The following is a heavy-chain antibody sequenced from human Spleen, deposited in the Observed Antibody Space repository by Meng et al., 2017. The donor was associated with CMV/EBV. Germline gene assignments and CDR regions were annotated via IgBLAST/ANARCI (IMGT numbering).Heavy chain of an antibody. D-gene: IGHD6-13*01. V-gene: IGHV3-21*01. Sequence: GGSLRLSCAASGFTFDDYGMSWVRQAPGKGLEWVSSISSGSSYRYYADSVKGRFTISRDNAKNSLHLQMNSLRAEDTAVYYCARDGFDYSSQYWGQGTLVTVSS. CDR2: ISSGSSYR. J-gene: IGHJ4*02. CDR3: ARDGFDYSSQY. CDR1: GFTFDDYG.